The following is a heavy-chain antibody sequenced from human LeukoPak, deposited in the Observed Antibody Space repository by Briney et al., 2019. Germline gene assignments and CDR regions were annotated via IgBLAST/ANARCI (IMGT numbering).Heavy chain of an antibody. CDR2: LWYDGNNR. Sequence: PGGSLRLSCAASGFTFSSYDRHWVRQAPGKGLEWVAVLWYDGNNRYYADSVKGRFTISRDNSKNTLYLQMNSLRAEDTAVYYCARESAAGTCDYWGQGTLVT. CDR1: GFTFSSYD. D-gene: IGHD6-13*01. CDR3: ARESAAGTCDY. V-gene: IGHV3-33*01. J-gene: IGHJ4*02.